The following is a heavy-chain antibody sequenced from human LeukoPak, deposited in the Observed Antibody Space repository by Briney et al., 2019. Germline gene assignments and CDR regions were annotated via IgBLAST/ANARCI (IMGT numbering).Heavy chain of an antibody. D-gene: IGHD1-26*01. J-gene: IGHJ4*02. Sequence: SQTLSLTCTVSGGSISSGSYYWSWIRQPAGKGLEWIGRIYTSGSTNYNPSLKSRVTISVDTSKNQFSLKLSSVTAADTAVYYCARDYLGGSLDYWGQGTLVTVSS. CDR3: ARDYLGGSLDY. V-gene: IGHV4-61*02. CDR2: IYTSGST. CDR1: GGSISSGSYY.